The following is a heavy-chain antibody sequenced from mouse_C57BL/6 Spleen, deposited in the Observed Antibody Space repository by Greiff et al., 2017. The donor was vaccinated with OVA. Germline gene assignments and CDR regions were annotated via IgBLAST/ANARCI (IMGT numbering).Heavy chain of an antibody. CDR3: ARYYGSSHYAMDY. CDR2: IYPGDGDT. J-gene: IGHJ4*01. Sequence: QVQLQQSGPELVKPGASVKISCKASGYAFSSSWMNWVKQRPGKGLEWIGRIYPGDGDTNYNGKFKGKATLTADKSSSTAYMQLSSLTSEDSAVYFCARYYGSSHYAMDYWGQGTSVTVSS. V-gene: IGHV1-82*01. CDR1: GYAFSSSW. D-gene: IGHD1-1*01.